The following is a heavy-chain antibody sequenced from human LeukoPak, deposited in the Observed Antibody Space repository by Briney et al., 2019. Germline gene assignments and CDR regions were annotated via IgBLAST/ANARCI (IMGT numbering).Heavy chain of an antibody. V-gene: IGHV3-9*01. CDR3: ARDSLGEGEDANYAVYYFDY. Sequence: GRSLRLSCAASGFTFDDYAMHWIRQAPGKGLEWISGISWNSRSIGYADSVKGRFTISRDNARNFLYLQMNSLRAEDTAVYYCARDSLGEGEDANYAVYYFDYWGQATQVSDSS. J-gene: IGHJ4*02. CDR2: ISWNSRSI. CDR1: GFTFDDYA. D-gene: IGHD4/OR15-4a*01.